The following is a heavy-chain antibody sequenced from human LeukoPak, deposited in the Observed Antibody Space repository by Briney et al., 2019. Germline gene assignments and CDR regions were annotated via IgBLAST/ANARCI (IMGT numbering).Heavy chain of an antibody. J-gene: IGHJ4*02. CDR1: GGSISSSPYY. V-gene: IGHV4-39*01. CDR3: VKSGGYGLIDY. D-gene: IGHD6-19*01. Sequence: PSETLSLTCTVSGGSISSSPYYLGWIRQPPGKGLEWIGNIYYTGSTYYNASLQSRVTIDMSKNQFSLRLSSVTAADTAMYYCVKSGGYGLIDYWGQGTLVTVSS. CDR2: IYYTGST.